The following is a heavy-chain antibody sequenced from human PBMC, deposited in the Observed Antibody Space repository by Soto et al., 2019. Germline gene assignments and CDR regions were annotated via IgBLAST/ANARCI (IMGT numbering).Heavy chain of an antibody. CDR1: GYTFTDYF. Sequence: ASVKVSCKASGYTFTDYFLHWVRQAPGQGLEWLGWLNPHSGDTKYPQKFQGRMTMTRDTSISTAYMDLSRLTFDDTAVYYCAKSIWGNYYSSGYDGVDYWGQGSLVTVSS. D-gene: IGHD3-22*01. V-gene: IGHV1-2*02. CDR3: AKSIWGNYYSSGYDGVDY. CDR2: LNPHSGDT. J-gene: IGHJ4*02.